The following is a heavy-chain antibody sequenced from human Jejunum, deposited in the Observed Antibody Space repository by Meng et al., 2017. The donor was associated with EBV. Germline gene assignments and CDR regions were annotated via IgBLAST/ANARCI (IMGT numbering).Heavy chain of an antibody. J-gene: IGHJ4*02. V-gene: IGHV4-61*01. CDR1: GGSVNSGNVY. CDR2: IYYSGST. Sequence: QLQELDPGLWKPSGTLSLTCTVSGGSVNSGNVYWSWIRQPPGKGLEWIGYIYYSGSTNYIPSLKSRVTISLDTSKNQFSLKLSSVTAADTAVYYCAGLRYSGYDRAFDYWGQGALVTVSS. CDR3: AGLRYSGYDRAFDY. D-gene: IGHD5-12*01.